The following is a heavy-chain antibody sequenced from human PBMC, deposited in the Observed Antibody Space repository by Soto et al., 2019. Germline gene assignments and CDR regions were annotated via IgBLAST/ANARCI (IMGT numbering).Heavy chain of an antibody. Sequence: PGGSLRLSCAASGFTFSSYGMHWVRQAPGKGLEWVAVISYDGSNKYYADSVKGRFTISRDNSKNTLYLQMNSLRAEDTAVYYWASPYTRSPNHGGRETRVTVS. D-gene: IGHD3-16*01. CDR3: ASPYTRSPNH. V-gene: IGHV3-30*03. CDR1: GFTFSSYG. CDR2: ISYDGSNK. J-gene: IGHJ4*02.